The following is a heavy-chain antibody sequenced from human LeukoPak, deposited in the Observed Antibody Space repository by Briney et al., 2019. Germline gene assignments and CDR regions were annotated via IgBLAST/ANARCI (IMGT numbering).Heavy chain of an antibody. CDR2: ISGSGGST. D-gene: IGHD3-16*02. Sequence: GGSLRLSCAASGFTFSSYRMNWVRQAPGKGLEWVSAISGSGGSTYYADSVKGRFTISRDNSKNTLYLQMNSLRAEDTAVYYCAKDHHDYVWGSYRPDYWGQGTLVTVSS. CDR3: AKDHHDYVWGSYRPDY. J-gene: IGHJ4*02. CDR1: GFTFSSYR. V-gene: IGHV3-23*01.